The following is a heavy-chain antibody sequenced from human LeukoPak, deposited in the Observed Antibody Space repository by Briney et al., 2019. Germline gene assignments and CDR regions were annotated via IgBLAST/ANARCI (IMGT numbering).Heavy chain of an antibody. CDR2: INPRGGST. CDR3: ARETYGANSGATDY. D-gene: IGHD4-23*01. Sequence: ASVKLSCKASGYTFTTYYMYLVRHAPGQGLEWMGRINPRGGSTNYTQKFQGRVTMTRDTSTTTVYMELSSLRSEDTAVYYCARETYGANSGATDYWGQGTLVTVSS. V-gene: IGHV1-46*01. J-gene: IGHJ4*02. CDR1: GYTFTTYY.